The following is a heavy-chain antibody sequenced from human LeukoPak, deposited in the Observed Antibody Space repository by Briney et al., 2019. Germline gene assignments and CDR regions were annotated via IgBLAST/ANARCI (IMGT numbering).Heavy chain of an antibody. J-gene: IGHJ4*02. Sequence: SVKVSCKASGYTFTSYYMHWVRQAPGQGLEWMGGIIPIFGTANYAQKFQGRVTITTDESTSTAYMELSSLRSEDTAVYYCARDGRSMTIFGVAIRDWGQGTLVTVSS. D-gene: IGHD3-3*01. CDR1: GYTFTSYY. V-gene: IGHV1-69*05. CDR3: ARDGRSMTIFGVAIRD. CDR2: IIPIFGTA.